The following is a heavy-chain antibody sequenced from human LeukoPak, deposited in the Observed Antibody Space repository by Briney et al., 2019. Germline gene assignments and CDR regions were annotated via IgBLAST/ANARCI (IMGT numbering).Heavy chain of an antibody. Sequence: PSETLSLTCSVSGYSFTSGHYWGWIRQPPGKGMEWIANIYHTGSAHYNPSLKSRVTISVDTSKNQFSLKLSSVTAADTAVYYCARYCTSTTCILRGFDYWGQGTLVTVSS. CDR1: GYSFTSGHY. V-gene: IGHV4-38-2*01. D-gene: IGHD2-2*01. CDR3: ARYCTSTTCILRGFDY. CDR2: IYHTGSA. J-gene: IGHJ4*02.